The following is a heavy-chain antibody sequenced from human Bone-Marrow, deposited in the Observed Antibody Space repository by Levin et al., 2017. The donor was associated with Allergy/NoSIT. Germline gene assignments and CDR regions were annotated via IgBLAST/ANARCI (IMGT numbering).Heavy chain of an antibody. CDR1: GGSISSYY. CDR3: ARLYGSGSFDY. Sequence: PSETLSLTCTVSGGSISSYYWSWIRQPPGKGLEWIAYVFYSGSPNYNPSLKSRVTTSVDTSKSQFSLRLSSVTATDTAVYYCARLYGSGSFDYWGQGTLVTVSS. J-gene: IGHJ4*02. D-gene: IGHD3-10*01. CDR2: VFYSGSP. V-gene: IGHV4-59*08.